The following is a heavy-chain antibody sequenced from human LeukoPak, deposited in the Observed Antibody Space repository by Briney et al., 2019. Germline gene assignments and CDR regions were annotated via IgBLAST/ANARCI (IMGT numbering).Heavy chain of an antibody. V-gene: IGHV4-34*01. J-gene: IGHJ6*02. D-gene: IGHD5-18*01. Sequence: SETLSLTCAVYGGPFRDYYWSWIRQPPGKGLEWIGEIDHSGVTSYSPSLECRVTLSVDTSKNQFSLRLSFVTAADTAVYYCARRAAMVPYYFYAMDVWGQGTTVTVSS. CDR1: GGPFRDYY. CDR2: IDHSGVT. CDR3: ARRAAMVPYYFYAMDV.